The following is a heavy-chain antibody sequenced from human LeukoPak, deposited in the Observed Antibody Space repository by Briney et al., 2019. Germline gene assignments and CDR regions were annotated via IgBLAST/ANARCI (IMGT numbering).Heavy chain of an antibody. CDR3: ARDQSGSWFVFDI. CDR1: GGSISSYY. CDR2: IYTSGST. J-gene: IGHJ3*02. V-gene: IGHV4-4*07. Sequence: SETLSLTCSVSGGSISSYYWSWIRQPAGKGLEWIGRIYTSGSTNYNPSLKSRVTMSVDTSKNQFSLNLSSVTAADTAVYYCARDQSGSWFVFDIWGQGTMVTVSS. D-gene: IGHD6-13*01.